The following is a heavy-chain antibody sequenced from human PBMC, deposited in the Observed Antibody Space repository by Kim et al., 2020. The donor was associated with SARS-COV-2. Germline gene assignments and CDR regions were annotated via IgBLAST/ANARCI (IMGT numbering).Heavy chain of an antibody. D-gene: IGHD6-13*01. Sequence: GGSLRLSCAASGFTFSSYGMSWVRQAPGKGLEWVSTISGTAGSTYYADSVKGRFTISRDNSKNTLYLQMNSLRAEDTAVYYCAKVAAAAGTSVPQETDYWGQGTLVTVSS. CDR3: AKVAAAAGTSVPQETDY. V-gene: IGHV3-23*01. CDR2: ISGTAGST. J-gene: IGHJ4*02. CDR1: GFTFSSYG.